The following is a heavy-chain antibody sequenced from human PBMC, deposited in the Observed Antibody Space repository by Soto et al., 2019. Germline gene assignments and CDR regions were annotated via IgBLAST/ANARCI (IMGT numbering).Heavy chain of an antibody. D-gene: IGHD2-15*01. CDR3: ARHGRRCSGGSCYSGYFDY. CDR2: IYPGDSDT. J-gene: IGHJ4*02. V-gene: IGHV5-51*01. CDR1: GYSFTIYW. Sequence: GESLKISCKGSGYSFTIYWIGWVRQMPGKGLEWMGIIYPGDSDTRYSPSFQGQVTISADKSISTAYLQWSSLKASDTAMYYCARHGRRCSGGSCYSGYFDYWGQGTLVTVSS.